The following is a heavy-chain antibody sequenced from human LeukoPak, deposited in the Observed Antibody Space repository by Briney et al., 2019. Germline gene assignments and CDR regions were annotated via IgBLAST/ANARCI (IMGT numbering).Heavy chain of an antibody. CDR3: ARLFNYYDNSGYYQYYFDY. Sequence: GASVKVSCKASGYSFSGYYIHWVRQAPGQGLEWMGWINPNSGGTNYAQKFQGRVTLTRDTSISTAYMELSRLKSDDTAVYYCARLFNYYDNSGYYQYYFDYWGQGTLVTVSS. V-gene: IGHV1-2*02. CDR2: INPNSGGT. J-gene: IGHJ4*02. CDR1: GYSFSGYY. D-gene: IGHD3-22*01.